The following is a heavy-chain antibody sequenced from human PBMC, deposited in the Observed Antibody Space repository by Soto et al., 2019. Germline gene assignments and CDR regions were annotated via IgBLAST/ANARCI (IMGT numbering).Heavy chain of an antibody. V-gene: IGHV1-69*01. CDR3: ARGGYSSGWDN. J-gene: IGHJ4*02. CDR2: IIAIFGAA. D-gene: IGHD6-19*01. Sequence: QVQLVQSGAEVKKPGSSMKVSCKASGGTFSNFAVSWVRQAPGQGLEWMGGIIAIFGAAHYPQQFQGRVTITTDESTATAYMELSSLRPEDTAVYYCARGGYSSGWDNWGQGTLITVSS. CDR1: GGTFSNFA.